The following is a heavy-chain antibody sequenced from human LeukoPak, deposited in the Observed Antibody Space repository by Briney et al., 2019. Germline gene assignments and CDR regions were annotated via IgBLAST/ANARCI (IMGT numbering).Heavy chain of an antibody. CDR2: IKQDGSKK. CDR1: GLTFSSYW. V-gene: IGHV3-7*04. CDR3: ARVEYTSSSGISYFDY. J-gene: IGHJ4*02. Sequence: GGSLRLSCAASGLTFSSYWMSWVRQAPGKGLEWVANIKQDGSKKYYVDSVKGRFTISRDNAKNSLYLQMNSLRAEDTAVYYCARVEYTSSSGISYFDYWGQGTLVTVSS. D-gene: IGHD6-6*01.